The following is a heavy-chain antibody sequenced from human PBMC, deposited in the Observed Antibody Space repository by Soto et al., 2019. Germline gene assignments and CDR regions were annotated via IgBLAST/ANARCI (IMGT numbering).Heavy chain of an antibody. CDR3: ARSVVPATRHADFAC. J-gene: IGHJ4*02. D-gene: IGHD2-15*01. CDR1: GDAITNNNFY. Sequence: PTETLSLTCTVSGDAITNNNFYWGWVRQPPGPGLDWIGNIYYLGNTFYNPSLRSRITISADTSKNRFSLNLSSVTAPNTAVYSCARSVVPATRHADFACWGQGTLVTVSS. V-gene: IGHV4-39*01. CDR2: IYYLGNT.